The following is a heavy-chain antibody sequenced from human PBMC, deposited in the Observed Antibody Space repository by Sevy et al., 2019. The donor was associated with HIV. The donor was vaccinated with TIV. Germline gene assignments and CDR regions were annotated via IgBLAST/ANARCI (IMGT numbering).Heavy chain of an antibody. CDR2: INHSGST. V-gene: IGHV4-34*01. CDR1: GGSFSGYY. Sequence: SETLSLTCAVYGGSFSGYYWSWIRQPPGKGLEWIGEINHSGSTNYNPSLKSRVTISVDTSKNQFSLKLSSVTAADTAVYYCATGARDFSNYYYYGMDVWGQGTTVTVSS. CDR3: ATGARDFSNYYYYGMDV. D-gene: IGHD3-3*01. J-gene: IGHJ6*02.